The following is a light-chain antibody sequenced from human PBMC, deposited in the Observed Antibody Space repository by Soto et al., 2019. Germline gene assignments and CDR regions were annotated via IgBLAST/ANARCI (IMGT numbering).Light chain of an antibody. Sequence: EIVMTQSPATLSVSPGERATLSCRASQSVSSNLAWYQQKPGQAPRLLIYGASTRATGIPARFSGSGSGTEFTLTISSLQSEDFAVYYCQQYNNWSLRGGQYTFGQGTKLEIK. CDR3: QQYNNWSLRGGQYT. CDR1: QSVSSN. V-gene: IGKV3-15*01. CDR2: GAS. J-gene: IGKJ2*01.